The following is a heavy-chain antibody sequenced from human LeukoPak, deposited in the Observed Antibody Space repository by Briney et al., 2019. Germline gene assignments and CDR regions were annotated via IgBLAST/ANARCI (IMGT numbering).Heavy chain of an antibody. Sequence: SETLSLTCTVSGGYIGSYYCSWIRQPAGKGLEWIGRIYTSENTDYNPSLKSRVTMSVDMSTSQFSLRLTSVTAADTAVYYCAREGDYGDYSKSFYYMDVWGKGTTVTVSS. CDR3: AREGDYGDYSKSFYYMDV. J-gene: IGHJ6*03. D-gene: IGHD4-17*01. CDR2: IYTSENT. V-gene: IGHV4-4*07. CDR1: GGYIGSYY.